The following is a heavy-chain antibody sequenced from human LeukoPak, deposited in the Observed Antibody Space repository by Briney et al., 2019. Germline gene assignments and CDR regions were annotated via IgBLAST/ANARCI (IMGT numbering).Heavy chain of an antibody. CDR3: VLATKPTTFDY. Sequence: SETLSLTCTVYGGSFNDYYWSWIRQSPGKGLEWIGEINHGGSSNYNPSLKSRVTISVDTSKNQFSLKLSSVTAADTAVYYCVLATKPTTFDYWGQGTLVTVSS. V-gene: IGHV4-34*01. CDR2: INHGGSS. J-gene: IGHJ4*02. D-gene: IGHD1-1*01. CDR1: GGSFNDYY.